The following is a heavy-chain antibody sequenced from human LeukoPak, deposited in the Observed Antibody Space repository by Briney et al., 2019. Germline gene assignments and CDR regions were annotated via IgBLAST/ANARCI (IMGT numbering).Heavy chain of an antibody. V-gene: IGHV1-2*02. Sequence: ASVMVSCKASGYTFTGYYIHWVRQAPGQGLEWMGWINPNSGGTNYAQKFQGRVTMTRDTSISTAYMELSRLRSDDTAVYYCASEFDGDYALDYWGQGTLVTVSS. CDR1: GYTFTGYY. CDR3: ASEFDGDYALDY. CDR2: INPNSGGT. D-gene: IGHD4-17*01. J-gene: IGHJ4*02.